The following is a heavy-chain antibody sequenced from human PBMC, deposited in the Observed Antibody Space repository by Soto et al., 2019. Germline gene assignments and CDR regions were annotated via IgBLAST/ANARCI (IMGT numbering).Heavy chain of an antibody. J-gene: IGHJ4*02. D-gene: IGHD2-15*01. CDR1: GFTFSSYW. CDR2: IKQDGSEK. CDR3: ARDGDIVVVVAATYYFDY. Sequence: GGSLRLSCAASGFTFSSYWMSWVRQAPGKGLEWVANIKQDGSEKYYVDSVKGRFTISRDNAKNSLYLQMNSLRAEDTAVYYCARDGDIVVVVAATYYFDYWGQGTLVTVSS. V-gene: IGHV3-7*01.